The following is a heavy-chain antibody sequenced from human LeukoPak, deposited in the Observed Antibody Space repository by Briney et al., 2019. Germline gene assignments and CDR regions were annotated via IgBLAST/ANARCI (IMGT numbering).Heavy chain of an antibody. CDR3: ARDGHAYGRGSPHY. V-gene: IGHV3-11*01. CDR2: ISSSGSTK. CDR1: GFTFSDYY. J-gene: IGHJ4*02. Sequence: GGSLRLSCAASGFTFSDYYMSWIRQAPGKGLEWVSYISSSGSTKYYADSVKGRFTISRDSAKNSYLQMNSLRAEDTAVYHCARDGHAYGRGSPHYWGQGTLVTVSS. D-gene: IGHD3-10*01.